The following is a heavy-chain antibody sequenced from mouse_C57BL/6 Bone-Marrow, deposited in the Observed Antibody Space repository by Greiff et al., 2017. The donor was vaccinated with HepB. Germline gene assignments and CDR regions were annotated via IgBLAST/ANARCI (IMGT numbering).Heavy chain of an antibody. CDR2: ISDGGSYT. Sequence: EVMLVESGGGLVKPGGSLKLSCAASGFTFSSYAMSWVRQTPEKRLEWVATISDGGSYTYYPDNVKGRFTISRDNAKNNLYLQMSHLKSEDTAMYYCARDLDGSSFYFDYWGQGTTLTVSS. CDR1: GFTFSSYA. CDR3: ARDLDGSSFYFDY. D-gene: IGHD1-1*01. V-gene: IGHV5-4*01. J-gene: IGHJ2*01.